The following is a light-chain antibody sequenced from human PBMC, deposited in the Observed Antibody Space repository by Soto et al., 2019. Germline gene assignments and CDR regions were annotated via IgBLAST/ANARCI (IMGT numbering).Light chain of an antibody. V-gene: IGKV1-5*01. Sequence: DIQMTQSPSTLSASVGDRVTITCRASQSISSWLARYQQKPGKAPKLLIYDASSLESGVPSRFSGSGSATEFTLTISSPQLDDVATYYCQQYNSYSRTFGQGTNVDIK. J-gene: IGKJ1*01. CDR3: QQYNSYSRT. CDR1: QSISSW. CDR2: DAS.